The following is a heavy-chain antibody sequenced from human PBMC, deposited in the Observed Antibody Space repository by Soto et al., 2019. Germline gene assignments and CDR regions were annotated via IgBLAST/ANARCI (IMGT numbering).Heavy chain of an antibody. CDR2: ISGSGGST. J-gene: IGHJ4*02. CDR1: GFTFSSYA. CDR3: ATPGPTYYDFWSGYYLDY. D-gene: IGHD3-3*01. V-gene: IGHV3-23*01. Sequence: EVQLLESGGGLVQPGGSLRLPCAASGFTFSSYAMSWVRHAPGKGLEWVSAISGSGGSTYYADSVKGRFTISRDNSKNTLYLQMNSLRAEDTAVYYCATPGPTYYDFWSGYYLDYWGQGTLVTVSS.